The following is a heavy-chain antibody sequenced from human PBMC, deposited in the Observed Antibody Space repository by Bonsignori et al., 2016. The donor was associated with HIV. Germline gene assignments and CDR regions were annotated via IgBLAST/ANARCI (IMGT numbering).Heavy chain of an antibody. J-gene: IGHJ4*01. CDR3: VRLVYCDYGVCSDY. CDR2: IKDDGIDT. Sequence: EVQLVESGGCAVQPGGSLRLSCAAPGLTLSKYWMHWIRQAPGKGLEWVSGIKDDGIDTRYADSVMGRFTISRDDAKNTLHLQMHSLRADDTAVYHCVRLVYCDYGVCSDY. CDR1: GLTLSKYW. D-gene: IGHD3-16*01. V-gene: IGHV3-74*01.